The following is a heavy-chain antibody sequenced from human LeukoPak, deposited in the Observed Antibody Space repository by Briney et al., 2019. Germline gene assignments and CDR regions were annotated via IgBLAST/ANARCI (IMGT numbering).Heavy chain of an antibody. CDR2: IHSGGTT. V-gene: IGHV3-53*01. D-gene: IGHD5-12*01. Sequence: PGGSLRLSCAASGSTVSNNYMSWVRQAPGKGLEWVSVIHSGGTTNYADSVQGRFTISRDNSKTTVYLHMNSLRAEDTAVYYCARDSDSGYGPFASWGQGTLATVSS. CDR1: GSTVSNNY. J-gene: IGHJ4*02. CDR3: ARDSDSGYGPFAS.